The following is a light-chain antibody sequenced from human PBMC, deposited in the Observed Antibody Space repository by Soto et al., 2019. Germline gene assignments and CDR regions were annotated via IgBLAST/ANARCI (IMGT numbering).Light chain of an antibody. CDR1: QSISSW. V-gene: IGKV1-5*01. CDR3: QTYNIAPSWT. J-gene: IGKJ1*01. Sequence: DIQMTQSPSTLSASVGDRVTITCRASQSISSWLAWYQQKPGKAPQALIYDASSLKSGVPSRFSGNGSGTDFTPTISSLQAEDVATYYCQTYNIAPSWTFGQGTKVDI. CDR2: DAS.